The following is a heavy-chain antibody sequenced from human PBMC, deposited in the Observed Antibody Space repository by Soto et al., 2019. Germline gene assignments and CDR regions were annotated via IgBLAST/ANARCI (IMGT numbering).Heavy chain of an antibody. J-gene: IGHJ3*02. D-gene: IGHD1-1*01. V-gene: IGHV4-34*01. CDR1: GGSVSSGRDY. CDR2: MSHSGGT. Sequence: QVQLQQWGAGLLKPSETLSLTCAVYGGSVSSGRDYWSWIRQPPGMGLEWIGEMSHSGGTHFNTSLKGRVTISVDTSKNQFALKMRSVTAADTALYYCARVERGTATTVVDAFDIWGQGTMVTVSS. CDR3: ARVERGTATTVVDAFDI.